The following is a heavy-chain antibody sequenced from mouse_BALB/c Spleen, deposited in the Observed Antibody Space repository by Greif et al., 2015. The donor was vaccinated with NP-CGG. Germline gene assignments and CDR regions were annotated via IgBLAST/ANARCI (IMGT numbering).Heavy chain of an antibody. D-gene: IGHD2-3*01. J-gene: IGHJ4*01. CDR3: AIYDGYYYCAMGY. Sequence: QVQLQQSGAELVKPGASVKLSCKASGYTFTSYWMHWVKQRPGQGLEWIGEINPSNGRTNYNEKFKSKATLTVDKSSSTAYMQLSSLSSEDSAVYYCAIYDGYYYCAMGYWGQGTSVTVSS. CDR2: INPSNGRT. CDR1: GYTFTSYW. V-gene: IGHV1S81*02.